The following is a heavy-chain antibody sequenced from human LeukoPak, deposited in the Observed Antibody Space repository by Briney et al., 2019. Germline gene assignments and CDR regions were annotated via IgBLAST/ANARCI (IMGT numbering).Heavy chain of an antibody. J-gene: IGHJ6*03. V-gene: IGHV1-69*01. D-gene: IGHD2-2*01. CDR1: GGTFISYA. CDR2: IIPIFGTA. CDR3: ARALVPAAITSGYYFMDV. Sequence: SVKVSCKASGGTFISYAISWVRQAPGQGLEWMGGIIPIFGTANYAQKFQGRVTIPADESTSTAYMELSSLRSEDTAVYYCARALVPAAITSGYYFMDVWRKGTPVTVSS.